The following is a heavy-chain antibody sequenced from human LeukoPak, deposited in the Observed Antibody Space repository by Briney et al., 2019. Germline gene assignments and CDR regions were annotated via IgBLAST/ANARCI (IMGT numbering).Heavy chain of an antibody. CDR2: IYYSGST. Sequence: PWATQSLTCTVSGGSLRSVLYYTGSISQPPEKLLEWNGHIYYSGSTVFNPSLKRRVTISVETPQNQISPSLSSLTVAGTALYYCARYRGKPWSFDYWGQGTLVTVSS. CDR3: ARYRGKPWSFDY. V-gene: IGHV4-39*01. J-gene: IGHJ4*02. CDR1: GGSLRSVLYY. D-gene: IGHD1-1*01.